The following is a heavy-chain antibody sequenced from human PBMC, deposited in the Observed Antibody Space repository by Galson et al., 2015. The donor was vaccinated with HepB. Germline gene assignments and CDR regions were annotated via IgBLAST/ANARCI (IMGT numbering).Heavy chain of an antibody. CDR2: IYSGGRT. CDR3: ARDARLSGGPSGPHDAFDI. V-gene: IGHV3-66*02. CDR1: EFPFSIYS. J-gene: IGHJ3*02. D-gene: IGHD2-15*01. Sequence: SLRLSCAASEFPFSIYSINWVRQAPGKGLEWVAVIYSGGRTYYTDSVKGRFTISRDNSKNILFLQMDSLRPEETAVYYCARDARLSGGPSGPHDAFDIWGQGTTV.